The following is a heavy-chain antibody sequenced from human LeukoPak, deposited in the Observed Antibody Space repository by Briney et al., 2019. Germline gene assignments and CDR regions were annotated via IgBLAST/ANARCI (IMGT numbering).Heavy chain of an antibody. J-gene: IGHJ2*01. V-gene: IGHV4-59*08. CDR3: ARLIGGVGYFDL. Sequence: SETLSLTCTVSGGSISSYYWSWIRQPPGKGLEWIGYIYYSGSTNYNPSLKSRVTISVDTSKNQFSLRLSSVTGADTAVYYCARLIGGVGYFDLWGRGTLVTVSS. CDR2: IYYSGST. CDR1: GGSISSYY.